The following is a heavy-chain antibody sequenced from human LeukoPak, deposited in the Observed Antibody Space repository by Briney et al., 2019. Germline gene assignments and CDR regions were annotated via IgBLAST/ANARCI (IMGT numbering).Heavy chain of an antibody. CDR1: GYTFTGYY. Sequence: EASVKVSCKASGYTFTGYYMHWVRQAPGQGLEWMGWINPNSGGSNYAQKFQGRVTMTRDTSISTAYMELSRLRSDDTAVYYCARDRNGVAPLVIWGQGTMVTVSS. V-gene: IGHV1-2*02. J-gene: IGHJ3*02. D-gene: IGHD2-8*01. CDR2: INPNSGGS. CDR3: ARDRNGVAPLVI.